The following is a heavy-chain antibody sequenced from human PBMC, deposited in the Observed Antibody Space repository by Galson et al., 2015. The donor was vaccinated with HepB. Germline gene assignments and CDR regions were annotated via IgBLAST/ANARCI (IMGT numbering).Heavy chain of an antibody. Sequence: SVKVSCKASGYTFTSYGTSWVRQAPGQGLEWMGWISAYNGNTNYAQKLQGRVTMTTDTSTSTAYMELGSLRSDDTAVYYCARETYDYVWGSYHFQDYYYGMDVWGQGTTVTVSS. CDR2: ISAYNGNT. J-gene: IGHJ6*02. V-gene: IGHV1-18*04. D-gene: IGHD3-16*02. CDR3: ARETYDYVWGSYHFQDYYYGMDV. CDR1: GYTFTSYG.